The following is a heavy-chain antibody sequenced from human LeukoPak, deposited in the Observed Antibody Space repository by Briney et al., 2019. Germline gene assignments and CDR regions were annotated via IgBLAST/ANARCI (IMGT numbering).Heavy chain of an antibody. Sequence: ETLSLTCTVSGDSISSNNWWNWVRQAPGKGLEWVSAISGSGGSTYYADSVKGRFTISRDNSKNTLYLQMNSLRAEDTAVYYCAKDQDELGSPLTYYDFWSGYYTGIYFDYWGQGTLVTVSS. CDR1: GDSISSNN. CDR3: AKDQDELGSPLTYYDFWSGYYTGIYFDY. D-gene: IGHD3-3*01. J-gene: IGHJ4*02. CDR2: ISGSGGST. V-gene: IGHV3-23*01.